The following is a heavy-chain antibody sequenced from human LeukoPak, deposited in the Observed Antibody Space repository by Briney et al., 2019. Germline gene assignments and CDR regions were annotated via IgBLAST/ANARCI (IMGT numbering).Heavy chain of an antibody. D-gene: IGHD4-23*01. V-gene: IGHV4-39*07. CDR1: GGSISSSSYY. CDR3: ASSMVTRGELDY. Sequence: SETLSLTCTVSGGSISSSSYYWSWIRQPPGKGLEWIGEINHSGSTNYNPSLKSRVTISVDTSKNQFSLKLSSVTAADTAVYYCASSMVTRGELDYWGQGTLVTVSS. J-gene: IGHJ4*02. CDR2: INHSGST.